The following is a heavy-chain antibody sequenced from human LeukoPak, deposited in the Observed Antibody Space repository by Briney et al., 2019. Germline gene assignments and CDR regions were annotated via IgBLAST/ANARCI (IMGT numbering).Heavy chain of an antibody. CDR3: ARQGTSTWKFDY. CDR1: GGSISGSNYY. D-gene: IGHD6-13*01. CDR2: IYYSGAT. J-gene: IGHJ4*02. V-gene: IGHV4-39*01. Sequence: SETLSLTCTVSGGSISGSNYYWGWIRQPPGKGLEWIGSIYYSGATYYNPSLKSRVAISVDTSKNQFSLKLSSVTAADTAVYYCARQGTSTWKFDYWGQGTLVTVSS.